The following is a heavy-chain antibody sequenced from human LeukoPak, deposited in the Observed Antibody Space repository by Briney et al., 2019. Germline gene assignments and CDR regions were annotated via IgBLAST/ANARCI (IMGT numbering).Heavy chain of an antibody. Sequence: SETLSLTCTVSGDSISPYYWSWIRHPPGKGLEWIGYISYSGDTNYNPSLKSRVTMSVDTSKNQLSLKLSSVTAADTAVYYCARSHQLIRTFDYWGQGTLVTVSS. CDR1: GDSISPYY. V-gene: IGHV4-59*01. J-gene: IGHJ4*02. D-gene: IGHD6-13*01. CDR2: ISYSGDT. CDR3: ARSHQLIRTFDY.